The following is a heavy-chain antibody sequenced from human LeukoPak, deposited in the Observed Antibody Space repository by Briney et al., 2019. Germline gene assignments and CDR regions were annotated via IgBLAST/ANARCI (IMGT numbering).Heavy chain of an antibody. J-gene: IGHJ4*02. CDR3: ARQEGMATIGGSFDY. Sequence: SETLSLTCAVYGGSFSGYYWSWIRQPPGKGLEWIGEINHSGSTNYNPSLKSRVTISVDTSKNQFSLKLSSVTAADTAVYYCARQEGMATIGGSFDYWGQGTLVTASS. D-gene: IGHD5-24*01. CDR1: GGSFSGYY. CDR2: INHSGST. V-gene: IGHV4-34*01.